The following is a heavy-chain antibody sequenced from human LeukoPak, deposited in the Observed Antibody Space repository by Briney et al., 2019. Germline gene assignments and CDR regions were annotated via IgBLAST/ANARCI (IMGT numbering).Heavy chain of an antibody. J-gene: IGHJ2*01. CDR1: GFTLSNYC. V-gene: IGHV3-74*03. D-gene: IGHD3-16*01. Sequence: GGSLRLSCAASGFTLSNYCMIRLVRAAPGKEVQLVSRINNDGNLKTDGSDRGYADSVKGRFTISTDNAKTTLYLQMNSLRAEDTAVYDCARDGGTDTNDWYFDLWGRGTQVTVSS. CDR3: ARDGGTDTNDWYFDL. CDR2: INNDGNLK.